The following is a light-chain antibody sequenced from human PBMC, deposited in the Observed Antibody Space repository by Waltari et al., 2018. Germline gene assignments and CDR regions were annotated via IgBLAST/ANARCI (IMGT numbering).Light chain of an antibody. CDR2: VNS. Sequence: QSVLTQPPSVSGAPGQRVTISCTGGSSNVGAGYDVHWYQLLPGTAPKLLIRVNSQRDSGVPDRFSGSRSGTSASMTITGLRPEDEADYYCQSYDSSLNGRLFGGGTKVTVL. V-gene: IGLV1-40*01. J-gene: IGLJ2*01. CDR1: SSNVGAGYD. CDR3: QSYDSSLNGRL.